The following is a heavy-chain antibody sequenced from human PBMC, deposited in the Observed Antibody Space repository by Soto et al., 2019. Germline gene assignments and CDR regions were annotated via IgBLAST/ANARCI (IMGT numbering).Heavy chain of an antibody. J-gene: IGHJ5*02. V-gene: IGHV3-9*01. Sequence: EVQLVESGGGLVQPGRSLRLSCAASGFTFDDYAMHWVRQAPGKGLEWVSGISWNSGSIGYADSVKGRFTISRDNAKNSLYLQMNSLRAEDTAWYYCAKEMTWQWLATGGWFDPWGQGTLVTVSS. CDR3: AKEMTWQWLATGGWFDP. CDR2: ISWNSGSI. CDR1: GFTFDDYA. D-gene: IGHD6-19*01.